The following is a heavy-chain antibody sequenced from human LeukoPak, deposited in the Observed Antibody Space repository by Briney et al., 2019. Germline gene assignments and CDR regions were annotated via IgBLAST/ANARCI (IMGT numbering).Heavy chain of an antibody. V-gene: IGHV1-8*01. CDR2: MNPNSANT. CDR3: ARVNCSSTSCRSKFLDY. Sequence: ASVKVSCKASGYTFTNYDINWVRQATGQGLEWMGWMNPNSANTGYAQKFRGRVTMTRNTSISTAYMERSSLRSEDTAVYYCARVNCSSTSCRSKFLDYWGQGTLVTVSS. J-gene: IGHJ4*02. D-gene: IGHD2-2*01. CDR1: GYTFTNYD.